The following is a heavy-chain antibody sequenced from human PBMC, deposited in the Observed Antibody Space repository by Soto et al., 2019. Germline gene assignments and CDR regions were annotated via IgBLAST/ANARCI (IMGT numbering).Heavy chain of an antibody. CDR1: GFTFSSYS. D-gene: IGHD1-20*01. J-gene: IGHJ4*02. V-gene: IGHV3-48*01. Sequence: PGGSLRLSCAASGFTFSSYSMNWVRQAPGKGLEWVSYISSSSSTIYYADSVKGRFTISRDNAKNSLYLQMNSLRAEDTAVYYCAREPVYNWNYFDYWGQGTLVTVSS. CDR2: ISSSSSTI. CDR3: AREPVYNWNYFDY.